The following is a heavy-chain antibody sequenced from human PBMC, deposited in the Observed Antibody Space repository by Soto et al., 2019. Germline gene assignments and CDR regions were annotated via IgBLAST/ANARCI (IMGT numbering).Heavy chain of an antibody. CDR2: ISGSGGST. Sequence: PGGSLRLSCAASGFTFSSYAMSWVRQAPGKGLEWVSAISGSGGSTYYADSVKGRFTISRDNSKNTLYLQMNSLRAEDTAVYYSAKDPKTTIGYSYGSGIGYWGQGPLVTVSS. J-gene: IGHJ4*02. V-gene: IGHV3-23*01. D-gene: IGHD5-18*01. CDR3: AKDPKTTIGYSYGSGIGY. CDR1: GFTFSSYA.